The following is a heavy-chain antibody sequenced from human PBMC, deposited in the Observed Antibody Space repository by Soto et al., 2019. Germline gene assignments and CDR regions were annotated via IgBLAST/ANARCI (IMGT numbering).Heavy chain of an antibody. J-gene: IGHJ5*02. CDR3: AKGVGGSGWFGP. D-gene: IGHD2-15*01. V-gene: IGHV3-23*01. CDR1: GFTFSSYA. Sequence: EVQLLESGGGLVQPGGSLRLSCAASGFTFSSYAMSWVRQAPGKGLEWVSAISGTGGSTYYADSVKGRFTISRDNSRDPVYLSISSRRAADAAADYGAKGVGGSGWFGPWGQGTLVTVAS. CDR2: ISGTGGST.